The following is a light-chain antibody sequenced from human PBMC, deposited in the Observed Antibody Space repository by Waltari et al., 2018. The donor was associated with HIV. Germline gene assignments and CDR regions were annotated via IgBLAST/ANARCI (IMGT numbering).Light chain of an antibody. CDR1: SSDFRDFKY. V-gene: IGLV2-14*01. Sequence: QSALTQPASVSAYPGQSITISCTGSSSDFRDFKYVSWYQHHPGKAPNLMIFEVFNRPSGVSDRLSGSKSGHTAALTTSGLQAEVEADYYCSSYTVRHTWVLGGGTKLTIL. CDR3: SSYTVRHTWV. CDR2: EVF. J-gene: IGLJ3*02.